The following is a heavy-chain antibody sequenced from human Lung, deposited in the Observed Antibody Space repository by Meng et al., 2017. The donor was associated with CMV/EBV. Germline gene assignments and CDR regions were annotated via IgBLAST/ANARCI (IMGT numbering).Heavy chain of an antibody. CDR3: ARDNEDPEGYQLLYKRESWFDP. CDR2: INPSGGST. V-gene: IGHV1-46*01. Sequence: ASVKVSCKASGYTFTSYYMHWVRQAPGQGLEWMGIINPSGGSTSYAQKFQGRVTMTRDTSTSTVYMELSSLRSEDTAVYYCARDNEDPEGYQLLYKRESWFDPWXQGTXVTVSS. D-gene: IGHD2-2*02. CDR1: GYTFTSYY. J-gene: IGHJ5*02.